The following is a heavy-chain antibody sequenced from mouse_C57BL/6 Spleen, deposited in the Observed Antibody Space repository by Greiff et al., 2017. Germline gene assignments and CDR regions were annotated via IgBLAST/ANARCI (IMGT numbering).Heavy chain of an antibody. Sequence: EVQLQQSGPELVKPGASVKISCKASGYTFTDYYMNWVKQSPGTSLEWIGDINPNNGGTSYNQKFKGKATLTVDKSSSTAYMQLRSLTSEDSAVYYCASSPGREEDWFAYWGQGTLVTVSA. CDR1: GYTFTDYY. J-gene: IGHJ3*01. CDR3: ASSPGREEDWFAY. D-gene: IGHD4-1*01. V-gene: IGHV1-26*01. CDR2: INPNNGGT.